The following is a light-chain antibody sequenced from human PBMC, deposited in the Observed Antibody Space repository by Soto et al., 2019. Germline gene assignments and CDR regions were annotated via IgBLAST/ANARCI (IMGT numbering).Light chain of an antibody. J-gene: IGKJ5*01. V-gene: IGKV1-39*01. CDR1: QSISNH. Sequence: PMTHTAACLFPSLPDRVIITFRASQSISNHLNWYQQKPGKAPKLLIFAASSLQSGVPSRFSGSRSGPDFTLTISSLQPEDFATYCCQQLKSQTITFGQGTRLEIK. CDR3: QQLKSQTIT. CDR2: AAS.